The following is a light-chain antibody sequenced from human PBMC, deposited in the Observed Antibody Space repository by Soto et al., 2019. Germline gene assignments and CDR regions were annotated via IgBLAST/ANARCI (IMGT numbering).Light chain of an antibody. CDR2: DVN. J-gene: IGLJ1*01. CDR3: SSYTSSSTLHYV. V-gene: IGLV2-11*01. Sequence: ALTQPRSVSGSPRQSVTISCTGTSSDVGGYDYVSWYQQHPGKAPKLILYDVNERPPGVPDRFSGSKSGNTASLTISGLQSEDEADYYCSSYTSSSTLHYVFGTGTKVTVL. CDR1: SSDVGGYDY.